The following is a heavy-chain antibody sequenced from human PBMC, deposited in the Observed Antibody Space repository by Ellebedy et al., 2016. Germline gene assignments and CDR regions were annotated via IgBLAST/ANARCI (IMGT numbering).Heavy chain of an antibody. V-gene: IGHV3-30*18. J-gene: IGHJ3*01. D-gene: IGHD1-26*01. CDR3: AKDMKWNAFDV. Sequence: GGSLRLSXAASGFTFSSYGMHWVRQAPGKGLEWVAVISHNANNVNYADSVRGRFTISRDNSKSTLYLQMNSLGAEDTAVYYCAKDMKWNAFDVWGQGTMVTVSS. CDR1: GFTFSSYG. CDR2: ISHNANNV.